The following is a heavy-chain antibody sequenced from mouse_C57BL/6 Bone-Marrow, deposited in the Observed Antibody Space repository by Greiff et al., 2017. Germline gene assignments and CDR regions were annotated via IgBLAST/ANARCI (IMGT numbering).Heavy chain of an antibody. CDR1: GFTFSSYG. Sequence: EVKVVESGGDLVKPGGSLKLSCAASGFTFSSYGMSWVRQTPDKRLEWVATISSGGSYTYYPASVTGRFTISRDNAKNTLYLQMSSLKSEDTAMYYCARQITTVAGPSWYFDVWGTGTTVTVSS. V-gene: IGHV5-6*01. J-gene: IGHJ1*03. D-gene: IGHD1-1*01. CDR2: ISSGGSYT. CDR3: ARQITTVAGPSWYFDV.